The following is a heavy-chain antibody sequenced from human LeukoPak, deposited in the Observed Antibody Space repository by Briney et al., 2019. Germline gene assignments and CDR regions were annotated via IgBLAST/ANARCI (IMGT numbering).Heavy chain of an antibody. CDR3: ARGYGIAVAGTHSEYFQH. CDR1: GGSISSGDYY. J-gene: IGHJ1*01. D-gene: IGHD6-19*01. V-gene: IGHV4-30-4*01. Sequence: SETLSLTCTVSGGSISSGDYYWSWIRQPPGKGLEWIGYIYYSGSTYYNPSLKSRVTISVDTSKNQFSLKLSSVTAADTAVYYCARGYGIAVAGTHSEYFQHWGQGTLVTVSS. CDR2: IYYSGST.